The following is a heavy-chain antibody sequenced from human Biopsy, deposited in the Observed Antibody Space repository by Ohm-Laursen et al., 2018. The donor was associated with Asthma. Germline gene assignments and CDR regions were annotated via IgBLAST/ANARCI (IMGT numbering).Heavy chain of an antibody. CDR1: GYTFNSAG. CDR2: ISVYNGNT. J-gene: IGHJ6*02. V-gene: IGHV1-18*01. CDR3: TRAVDYSHYYGIDV. Sequence: ASVKVSCKTPGYTFNSAGITWVRQAPGQGLEWMGWISVYNGNTKVAQKLQDRVTMITDTSTSTAYMELRSLRSDDTAVYFCTRAVDYSHYYGIDVWGQGTTVTVS. D-gene: IGHD3-10*01.